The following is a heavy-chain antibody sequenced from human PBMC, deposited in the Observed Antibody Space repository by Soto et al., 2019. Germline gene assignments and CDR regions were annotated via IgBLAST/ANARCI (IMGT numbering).Heavy chain of an antibody. J-gene: IGHJ5*02. CDR2: ISSSSSTI. V-gene: IGHV3-48*02. D-gene: IGHD3-10*01. CDR1: GFTFSSYS. CDR3: ARATSNKWSGTTRGWFDP. Sequence: PGGSLRLSCAASGFTFSSYSMNWVRQAPGKGLEWVSYISSSSSTIYYADSVKGRFTISRDNAKNSLYLQMNSLRDEDTAVYYCARATSNKWSGTTRGWFDPWGQGTLVTVSS.